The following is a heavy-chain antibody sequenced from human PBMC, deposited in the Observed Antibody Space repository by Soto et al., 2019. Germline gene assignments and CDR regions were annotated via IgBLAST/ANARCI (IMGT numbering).Heavy chain of an antibody. CDR3: ARVAVLRYFDWASGLGV. CDR1: GYTFTSYG. CDR2: ISAYNGNT. Sequence: QVQLVQSGAEVKKPGASVKVSCKASGYTFTSYGISWVRQAPGQGLEWMGWISAYNGNTNYAQKLQGRVTMTTDPSTSTAYMELRSLRADDTAVYYCARVAVLRYFDWASGLGVWGQGTTVTVSS. J-gene: IGHJ6*02. D-gene: IGHD3-9*01. V-gene: IGHV1-18*01.